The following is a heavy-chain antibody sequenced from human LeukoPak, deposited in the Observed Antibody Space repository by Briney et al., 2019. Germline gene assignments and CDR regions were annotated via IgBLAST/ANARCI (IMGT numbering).Heavy chain of an antibody. CDR3: ARDAKGLLLRHGSGSYDY. Sequence: ASVKVSCKASGYTFTSYGISWVRQAPGQGLEWMGLISAYNGNTNYAQKLQGRVTMTTDTSTSTAYMELRSLRSDDTAVYYCARDAKGLLLRHGSGSYDYWGQGTLVTVSS. CDR2: ISAYNGNT. CDR1: GYTFTSYG. J-gene: IGHJ4*02. D-gene: IGHD3-10*01. V-gene: IGHV1-18*01.